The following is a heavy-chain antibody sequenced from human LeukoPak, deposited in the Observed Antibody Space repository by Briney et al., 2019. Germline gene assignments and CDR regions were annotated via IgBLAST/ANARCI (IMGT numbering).Heavy chain of an antibody. V-gene: IGHV3-23*01. Sequence: GGSLRLSCAASGFTFNSYAMSWVRQAPWERLQWVSGISDSGGNTYYADSVRGRFTISRDNSKNTLYLQMNSLRAEDTAVYYCAKHRSSWLIDYWGQGTLVTVSS. CDR1: GFTFNSYA. CDR2: ISDSGGNT. D-gene: IGHD6-6*01. J-gene: IGHJ4*02. CDR3: AKHRSSWLIDY.